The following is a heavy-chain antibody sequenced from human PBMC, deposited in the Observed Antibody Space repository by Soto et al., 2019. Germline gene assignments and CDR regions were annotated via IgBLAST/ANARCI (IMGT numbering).Heavy chain of an antibody. CDR1: GGSISGSY. V-gene: IGHV4-59*01. D-gene: IGHD6-19*01. CDR3: ARSVAVPGAHIDY. CDR2: VYYTGST. J-gene: IGHJ4*02. Sequence: SETLSLTCSVSGGSISGSYWSSIRQSPGKGLEWLGYVYYTGSTNYSPSLRSRVSISVDTSKNEFSLRLSSVTAADTAVYFCARSVAVPGAHIDYWGRGTQVTVSS.